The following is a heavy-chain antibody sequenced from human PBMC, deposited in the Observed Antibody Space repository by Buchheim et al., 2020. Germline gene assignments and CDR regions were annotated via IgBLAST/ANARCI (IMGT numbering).Heavy chain of an antibody. J-gene: IGHJ4*02. V-gene: IGHV4-30-2*01. CDR1: GGSISSGGYS. CDR3: ARDRPDYYDSSGYYYLLD. D-gene: IGHD3-22*01. CDR2: IYHSGSN. Sequence: QLQLQESGSGLVKPSQTLSLTCAVSGGSISSGGYSWSWIRQPPGKGLEWIGYIYHSGSNYYKPSLKSRVTISVDRSTNKFSLKLSSVTAADTAVYYCARDRPDYYDSSGYYYLLDWGQGTL.